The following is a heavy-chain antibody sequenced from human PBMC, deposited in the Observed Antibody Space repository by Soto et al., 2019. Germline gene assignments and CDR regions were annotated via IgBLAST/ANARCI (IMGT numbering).Heavy chain of an antibody. D-gene: IGHD4-17*01. Sequence: QAHLVQTGPEVKKPGASVKVSCKGSGYIFTSYGSAWVRQAPGQGLECMGWISAHNGKTEYAQKFQGRVTVTRDTSTSTDYLELRSLRSDETALYYCARGRYGDYWGQGALVTVSS. CDR2: ISAHNGKT. CDR3: ARGRYGDY. CDR1: GYIFTSYG. V-gene: IGHV1-18*01. J-gene: IGHJ4*02.